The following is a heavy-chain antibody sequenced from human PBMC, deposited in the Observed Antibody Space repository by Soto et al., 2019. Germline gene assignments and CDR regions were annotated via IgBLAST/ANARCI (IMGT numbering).Heavy chain of an antibody. J-gene: IGHJ4*02. V-gene: IGHV1-69*19. CDR3: AREVQVHTPAFVY. CDR2: ISPMFGAA. D-gene: IGHD3-10*01. Sequence: QVQLVQSGAEMKKPGSSVKVSCQSSGGTFNTYAMNWVRQAPGQGPEWMGDISPMFGAANYAPKFQGRGTITADESTGTSYMQLSSLPSEDTALYFCAREVQVHTPAFVYWGQGTLVTVSS. CDR1: GGTFNTYA.